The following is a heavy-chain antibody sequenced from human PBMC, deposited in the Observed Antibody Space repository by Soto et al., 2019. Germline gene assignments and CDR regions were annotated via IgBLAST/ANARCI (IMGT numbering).Heavy chain of an antibody. CDR1: AFIFNNAW. CDR3: TTAGPRDWYFNL. CDR2: IKSRPDGGTA. V-gene: IGHV3-15*01. J-gene: IGHJ2*01. Sequence: EVHLVESGGGLVEPGGSLRLSCAASAFIFNNAWMTWVRQAPGKGLEWVAHIKSRPDGGTADYAASVKGRFTISRDDSRCTLYLQMNSLRIEDTAVYYCTTAGPRDWYFNLWGRGTLVTVSS.